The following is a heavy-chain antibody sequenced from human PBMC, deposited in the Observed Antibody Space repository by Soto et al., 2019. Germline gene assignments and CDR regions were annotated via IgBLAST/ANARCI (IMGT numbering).Heavy chain of an antibody. CDR1: GFTFSIYY. CDR3: ARDNSVADLGWWFDP. V-gene: IGHV1-46*03. D-gene: IGHD2-15*01. J-gene: IGHJ5*02. Sequence: QVQMVQSGAEVKKPGASVKISCKASGFTFSIYYMHWVRQAPGQGLEWMGIINPSGGTGLAQKFQGRVTMTKATSTNTVYMELSSLRSEDTAIYYCARDNSVADLGWWFDPWGQGTLVTVSS. CDR2: INPSGGT.